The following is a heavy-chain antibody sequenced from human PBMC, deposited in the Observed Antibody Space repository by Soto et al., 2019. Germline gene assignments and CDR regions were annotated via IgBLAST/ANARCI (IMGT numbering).Heavy chain of an antibody. CDR1: GFTFSSFA. D-gene: IGHD2-15*01. J-gene: IGHJ3*02. CDR2: ISGSAGST. CDR3: AKGDIVVVVAASSAFDI. Sequence: GGSLRLSCAASGFTFSSFAMNWVRQAPGKGLEWVSGISGSAGSTYYADSVKGRFTISRDNSKNTLYLQMNSLRAEDTAVYYCAKGDIVVVVAASSAFDIWGQGTMVTVSS. V-gene: IGHV3-23*01.